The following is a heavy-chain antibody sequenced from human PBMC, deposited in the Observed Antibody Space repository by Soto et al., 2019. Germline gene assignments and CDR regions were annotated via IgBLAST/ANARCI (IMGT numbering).Heavy chain of an antibody. Sequence: PGGSLRLSCVASRFPLDSYGIHRVRRAPGKGLEWVATIGFAGNNKYYADSVKGRFTISRDNSKNTLYLHINSLKVYDTAMYFCARGHSTGWHFFDYWGPGTLVPVSA. V-gene: IGHV3-33*01. D-gene: IGHD6-19*01. J-gene: IGHJ4*02. CDR3: ARGHSTGWHFFDY. CDR2: IGFAGNNK. CDR1: RFPLDSYG.